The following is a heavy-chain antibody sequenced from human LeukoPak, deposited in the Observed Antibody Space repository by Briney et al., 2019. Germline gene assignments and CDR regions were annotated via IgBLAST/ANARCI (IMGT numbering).Heavy chain of an antibody. D-gene: IGHD1-26*01. CDR2: ITPSGDGT. V-gene: IGHV3-23*01. J-gene: IGHJ4*02. CDR3: ARDSPVATW. CDR1: GFTFSSRG. Sequence: PGGSLRLSCAASGFTFSSRGMSWVRQAPGKGLEWVSSITPSGDGTYYAASVKGRFTISRDNSKNTLYLQIDSLRADDTAKYYCARDSPVATWWGQGTLVTVSS.